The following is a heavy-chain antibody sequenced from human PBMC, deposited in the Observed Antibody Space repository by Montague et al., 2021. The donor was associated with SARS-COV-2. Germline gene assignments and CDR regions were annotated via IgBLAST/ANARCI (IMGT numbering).Heavy chain of an antibody. CDR3: ARGRGVITFGGVIGYDAFDI. CDR2: ISYDGSNK. J-gene: IGHJ3*02. D-gene: IGHD3-16*02. CDR1: GFTFSSYA. V-gene: IGHV3-30-3*01. Sequence: SLRLSCAASGFTFSSYAMHWVRQAPGKGLEWVAVISYDGSNKYYADSVKGRFTISRDNSKNMLYLQMNSLRAEDTAVYYCARGRGVITFGGVIGYDAFDIWGQGTMVTVSS.